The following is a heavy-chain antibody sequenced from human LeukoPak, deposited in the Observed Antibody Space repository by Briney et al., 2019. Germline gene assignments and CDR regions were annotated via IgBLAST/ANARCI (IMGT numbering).Heavy chain of an antibody. V-gene: IGHV3-48*02. D-gene: IGHD1-26*01. Sequence: GGSLRLSCAASGFTFSSYSMNWVRQAPGKGLEWVSHITASGTAMFYADSVKGRFTISRDNAKNSLYLQMTSLRDEDTAVYYCASSGSYRFDYWGQGTLVTVSS. CDR3: ASSGSYRFDY. CDR2: ITASGTAM. CDR1: GFTFSSYS. J-gene: IGHJ4*02.